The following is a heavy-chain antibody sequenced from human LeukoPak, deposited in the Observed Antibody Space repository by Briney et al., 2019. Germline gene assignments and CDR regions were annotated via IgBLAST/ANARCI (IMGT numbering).Heavy chain of an antibody. J-gene: IGHJ3*02. Sequence: ASVKVSCKASGYTFTSYAMHWVRQAPGQRLEWMGWINPNSGGTNYAQKFQGRVTMTRDTSISTAYMELSRLRSDDTAVYYCARSRMVRGVNDAFDIWGQGTMVTVSS. CDR3: ARSRMVRGVNDAFDI. CDR2: INPNSGGT. V-gene: IGHV1-2*02. CDR1: GYTFTSYA. D-gene: IGHD3-10*01.